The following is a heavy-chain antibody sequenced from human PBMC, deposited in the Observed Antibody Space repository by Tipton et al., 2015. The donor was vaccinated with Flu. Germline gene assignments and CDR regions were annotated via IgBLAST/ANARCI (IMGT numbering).Heavy chain of an antibody. CDR2: IYYSGST. CDR3: ARLRVSEGLIDY. CDR1: GGSISSGGYY. V-gene: IGHV4-31*03. Sequence: TLSLTCTVSGGSISSGGYYWSWIRQHPGKGLEWIGYIYYSGSTYYNPSLKSRVTISVDTSKNQFSLKLSSVTAADTAVYYYARLRVSEGLIDYWGQGTLVTVSS. J-gene: IGHJ4*02. D-gene: IGHD3/OR15-3a*01.